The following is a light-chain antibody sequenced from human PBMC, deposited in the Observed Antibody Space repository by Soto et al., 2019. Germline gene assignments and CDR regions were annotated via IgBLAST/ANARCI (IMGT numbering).Light chain of an antibody. Sequence: QSALTQPASVSGSPGQSITISCTGTSSDVGGYNYVSWYQQHPGKAPKFMIYDVSNRPSGVSNRFSGSKSGNTASLTISGLQSEDEADYYCSLYTSSSTLLVFGTGTKVTVL. CDR1: SSDVGGYNY. J-gene: IGLJ1*01. CDR3: SLYTSSSTLLV. V-gene: IGLV2-14*01. CDR2: DVS.